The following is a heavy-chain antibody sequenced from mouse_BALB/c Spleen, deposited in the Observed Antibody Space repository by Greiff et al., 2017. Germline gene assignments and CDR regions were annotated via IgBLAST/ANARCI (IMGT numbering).Heavy chain of an antibody. D-gene: IGHD2-4*01. Sequence: EVQLQQSGAELVKPGASVKLSCTASGFNIKDTYMHWVKQRPEQGLEWIGRIDPANGNTKYDPKFQGKATITADTSSNTAYLQLSSLTSEDTAVYYCARGYYDYDWFAYWGQGTLVTVSA. V-gene: IGHV14-3*02. CDR2: IDPANGNT. CDR1: GFNIKDTY. J-gene: IGHJ3*01. CDR3: ARGYYDYDWFAY.